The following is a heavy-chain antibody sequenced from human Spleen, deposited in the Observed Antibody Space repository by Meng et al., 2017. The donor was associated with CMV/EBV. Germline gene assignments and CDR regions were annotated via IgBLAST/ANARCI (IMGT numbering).Heavy chain of an antibody. CDR2: IFDRGYT. J-gene: IGHJ4*02. D-gene: IGHD6-13*01. CDR1: GGSVSSGNNY. CDR3: ARDSVTAAGMLDY. Sequence: VAGGSVSSGNNYWSWIRQPPGKGLGWIGYIFDRGYTNYNPSLKSRVTISVDTSKNQFSLNLTSVTVADTAIYYCARDSVTAAGMLDYWGQGTLVTVSS. V-gene: IGHV4-61*01.